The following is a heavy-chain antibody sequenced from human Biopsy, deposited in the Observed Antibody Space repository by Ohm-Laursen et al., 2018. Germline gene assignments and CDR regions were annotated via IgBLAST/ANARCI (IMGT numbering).Heavy chain of an antibody. V-gene: IGHV1-2*02. CDR1: SYTFTDYN. Sequence: SVKVSCKASSYTFTDYNIHWMRQAPGQGLEWMGSIYPNNGATKNAQKFQGRVTMTRDTSINTAFMELKSLRSDDTAVYYCARDLVDWTVPSWGQGTLVTVSS. CDR3: ARDLVDWTVPS. D-gene: IGHD3/OR15-3a*01. CDR2: IYPNNGAT. J-gene: IGHJ4*02.